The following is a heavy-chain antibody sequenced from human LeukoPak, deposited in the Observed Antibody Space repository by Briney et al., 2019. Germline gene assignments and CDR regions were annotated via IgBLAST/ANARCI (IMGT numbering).Heavy chain of an antibody. CDR3: ARDPITMVRGVIARGPHAFDI. D-gene: IGHD3-10*01. V-gene: IGHV4-39*07. CDR1: GGSISSSSYY. J-gene: IGHJ3*02. Sequence: SETLSLTCTVSGGSISSSSYYWGWIRQPPGKGLEWIGSIYYSGSTYYNPSLKSRVTISVDTSKNQFSLKLSSVTAADTAVYYCARDPITMVRGVIARGPHAFDIWGQGTMVTVSS. CDR2: IYYSGST.